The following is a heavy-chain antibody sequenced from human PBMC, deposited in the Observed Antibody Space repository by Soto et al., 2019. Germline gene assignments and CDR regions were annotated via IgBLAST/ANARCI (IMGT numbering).Heavy chain of an antibody. Sequence: SETLSLTCTVSGGSISTYYWSWIRQPPGRGLEWIGCIYYSGSTNYNPSLKSRVTISVDTSKNQFSLKLNSVTAADTAVYYCVRSNDYGDLYFASWGQGTLVTVSS. CDR2: IYYSGST. D-gene: IGHD4-17*01. CDR1: GGSISTYY. J-gene: IGHJ4*02. CDR3: VRSNDYGDLYFAS. V-gene: IGHV4-59*01.